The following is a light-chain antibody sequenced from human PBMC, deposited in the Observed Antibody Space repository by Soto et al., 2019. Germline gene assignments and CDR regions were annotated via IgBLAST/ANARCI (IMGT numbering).Light chain of an antibody. V-gene: IGKV3-20*01. J-gene: IGKJ4*01. CDR1: QSVSSIY. CDR2: GAS. Sequence: EIVLTQSPGTLSLSPGERATLSCRASQSVSSIYLGWYQQKPGQAPRLLIYGASTRATGIPDRFSGSGSGTDFTLTISRLEPEDCAVYCCQQYGSSPLTFGGGTKVEIK. CDR3: QQYGSSPLT.